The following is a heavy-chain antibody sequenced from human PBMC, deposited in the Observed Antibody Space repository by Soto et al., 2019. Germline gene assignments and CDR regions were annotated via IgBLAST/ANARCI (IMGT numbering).Heavy chain of an antibody. V-gene: IGHV3-33*01. CDR1: GFTFSDYG. J-gene: IGHJ5*02. CDR2: LYYDGSNK. CDR3: GRDWVPFT. Sequence: QVQLVESGGGVVQPGRSLRLSCAASGFTFSDYGMHWVRQAPGKGLEWVASLYYDGSNKQYADSVRGRFTISRDDAKNSLYLQMNSLRAEDTAVYYCGRDWVPFTWGQGTLVTVSS. D-gene: IGHD3-16*01.